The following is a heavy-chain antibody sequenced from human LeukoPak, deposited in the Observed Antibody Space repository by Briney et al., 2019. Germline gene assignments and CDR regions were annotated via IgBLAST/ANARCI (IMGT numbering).Heavy chain of an antibody. V-gene: IGHV3-30*18. CDR3: AKRSEGMDV. CDR1: GFTFSSYG. CDR2: ISYDGSNK. J-gene: IGHJ6*04. Sequence: GRSLRLSCAASGFTFSSYGMHWVRQAPGKGLEWVAVISYDGSNKYYADSVKGRFTISRDNSKNTLYLQMNSLRAEDTAVYYCAKRSEGMDVWGKGTTVTVSS.